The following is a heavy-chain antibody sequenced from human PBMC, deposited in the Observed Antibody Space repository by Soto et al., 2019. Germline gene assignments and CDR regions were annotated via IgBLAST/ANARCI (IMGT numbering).Heavy chain of an antibody. V-gene: IGHV3-7*03. J-gene: IGHJ3*02. CDR3: ARVGWELPGNGAFDI. D-gene: IGHD1-26*01. CDR2: IKQDGSEK. CDR1: GFTFSSYW. Sequence: PGGSLRLSCAASGFTFSSYWMSWVRQAPGKGLEWVANIKQDGSEKYYVDSVKGRFTISRDNAKNSLYLQMNSLRAEDTAVYYCARVGWELPGNGAFDIWGQGTMVTVSS.